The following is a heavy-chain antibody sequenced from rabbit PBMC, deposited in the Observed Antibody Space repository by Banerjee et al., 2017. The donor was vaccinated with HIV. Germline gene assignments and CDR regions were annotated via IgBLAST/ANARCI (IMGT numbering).Heavy chain of an antibody. Sequence: QLKETGGGLVQPGGSLTLSCKASGFDFSSYYMSWVRQAPGKGLERIGDINTAIGSTWYASWVKDRFTISSHNAQNTLYLQLNSLTAADTATYFCAREGTIYPVSSDYWYNLWGPGTLVTVS. CDR1: GFDFSSYY. D-gene: IGHD8-1*01. J-gene: IGHJ4*01. CDR2: INTAIGST. V-gene: IGHV1S7*01. CDR3: AREGTIYPVSSDYWYNL.